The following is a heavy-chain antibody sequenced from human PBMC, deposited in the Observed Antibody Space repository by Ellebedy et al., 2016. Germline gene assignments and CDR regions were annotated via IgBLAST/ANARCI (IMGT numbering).Heavy chain of an antibody. CDR1: GFTVSTNY. J-gene: IGHJ5*02. Sequence: GGSLRLSCAASGFTVSTNYMKWVRQAPGKGLEWVSAIFSDGNTYYADSVKGRFTISRDNSKNTLYLQMNSLRAEDTGVYYCADPRRSATPNHWGQGTLVTVSS. CDR3: ADPRRSATPNH. D-gene: IGHD2-15*01. V-gene: IGHV3-53*01. CDR2: IFSDGNT.